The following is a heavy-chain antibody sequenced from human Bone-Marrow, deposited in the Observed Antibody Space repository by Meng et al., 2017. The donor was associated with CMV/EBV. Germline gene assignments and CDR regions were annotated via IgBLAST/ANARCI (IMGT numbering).Heavy chain of an antibody. CDR2: LSNSGKS. Sequence: SFSSGSQYWRWIRQPAGKGLEWIGRLSNSGKSTYSPSLKRRVSMSLDTSKKQFSLMLTSVTAADSAVYYCARDYSGSYLGDNWFDSWGQGTLVTVSS. CDR1: SFSSGSQY. D-gene: IGHD1-26*01. CDR3: ARDYSGSYLGDNWFDS. V-gene: IGHV4-61*02. J-gene: IGHJ5*01.